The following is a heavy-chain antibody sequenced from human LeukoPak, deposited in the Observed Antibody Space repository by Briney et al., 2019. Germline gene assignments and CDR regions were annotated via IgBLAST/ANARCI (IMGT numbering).Heavy chain of an antibody. CDR2: IYSGGST. V-gene: IGHV3-53*01. Sequence: PGGSLRLSCAASGFTVSSNYMSWVRQAPGKGLEWVSVIYSGGSTYYADSVKGRFTISRDNSKNTLYLQMNSLRAEDTAVYYCARDPQNYYDSSRDGGDDAFDIWGQGTMVTVSS. CDR1: GFTVSSNY. D-gene: IGHD3-22*01. CDR3: ARDPQNYYDSSRDGGDDAFDI. J-gene: IGHJ3*02.